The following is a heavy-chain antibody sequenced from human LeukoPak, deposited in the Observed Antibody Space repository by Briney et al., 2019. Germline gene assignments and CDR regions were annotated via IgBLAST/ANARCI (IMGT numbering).Heavy chain of an antibody. Sequence: SQTLSLTCTVSGGSISSGSYYWSWIRQPAGKGLEWIGRIYTNSGNTNYNPSLKSRVTISVDTSKNQFSLKLSSVTAADTAVYYCAREQTPPIHMVRGSYHAFDIWGQGTMVTVSS. J-gene: IGHJ3*02. CDR3: AREQTPPIHMVRGSYHAFDI. CDR1: GGSISSGSYY. CDR2: IYTNSGNT. D-gene: IGHD3-16*02. V-gene: IGHV4-61*02.